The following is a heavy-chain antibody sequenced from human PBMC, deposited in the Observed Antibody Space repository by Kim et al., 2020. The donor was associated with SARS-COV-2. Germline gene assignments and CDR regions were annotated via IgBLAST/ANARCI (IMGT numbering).Heavy chain of an antibody. CDR3: VSYGDSFTYYYYYGVDV. CDR1: GGTFSSYA. V-gene: IGHV1-69*04. D-gene: IGHD4-17*01. J-gene: IGHJ6*02. CDR2: IIPILGIA. Sequence: SVKVSCKASGGTFSSYAINWVRQAPGQGLEWMGRIIPILGIANYAQKFQGRVTITADKSTSTAYMELSSLRSEDTAVYYCVSYGDSFTYYYYYGVDVWGQGTTVTVSS.